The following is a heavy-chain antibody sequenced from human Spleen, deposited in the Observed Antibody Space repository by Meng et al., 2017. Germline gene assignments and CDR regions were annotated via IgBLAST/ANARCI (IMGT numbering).Heavy chain of an antibody. CDR2: LGAHDGDT. CDR1: DCTFTGYG. CDR3: ARDAQEMVRGVSVWTNWFDP. D-gene: IGHD3-10*01. V-gene: IGHV1-18*01. Sequence: QVHPVQSGPEVKKPGASVKVSCKASDCTFTGYGVSWVRQAPGQGLEWMAWLGAHDGDTSFGPKFQGRVTVTADRPTATAYMELSSLRSDDTAVYYCARDAQEMVRGVSVWTNWFDPWGQGTLVTVSS. J-gene: IGHJ5*02.